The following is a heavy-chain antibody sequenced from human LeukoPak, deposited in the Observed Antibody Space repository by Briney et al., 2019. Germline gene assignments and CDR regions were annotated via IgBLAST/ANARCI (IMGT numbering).Heavy chain of an antibody. CDR3: ARLYSGSYYERDY. D-gene: IGHD1-26*01. J-gene: IGHJ4*02. V-gene: IGHV4-39*01. Sequence: SETLSLTCTVSGDSISSDIYSWGWIRQPPGKGLEWIGTIYYGGRTYYNPSLKGRVTTSVDTSKNQFSLRLSSVTAADTAVYYCARLYSGSYYERDYWGQGTLVTVSS. CDR1: GDSISSDIYS. CDR2: IYYGGRT.